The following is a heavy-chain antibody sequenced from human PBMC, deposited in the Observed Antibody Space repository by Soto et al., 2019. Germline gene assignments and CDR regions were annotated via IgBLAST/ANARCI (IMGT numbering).Heavy chain of an antibody. CDR3: ARDRGLEGTFVYYGMDV. CDR1: GFTFSSYG. CDR2: IWYDGSNK. D-gene: IGHD3-16*01. J-gene: IGHJ6*02. Sequence: GGSLRLSCAASGFTFSSYGMHWVRQAPGKGPEWVAVIWYDGSNKYYADSVKGRFTISRDNSKNTLYLQMNSLRAEDTAVYYCARDRGLEGTFVYYGMDVWGQGTTVTVSS. V-gene: IGHV3-33*01.